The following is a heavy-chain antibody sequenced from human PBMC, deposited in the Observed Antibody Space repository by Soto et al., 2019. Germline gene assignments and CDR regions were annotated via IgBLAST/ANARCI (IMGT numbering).Heavy chain of an antibody. V-gene: IGHV3-23*01. CDR3: AKGHSSSPSPQYYYYGMDV. J-gene: IGHJ6*02. D-gene: IGHD6-13*01. Sequence: QTGGSLRLSCAASGLTFSSFAMSWVRQAPGKGLEWVSGISGSGGSTYHADSVKGRFIISRDNSKNVLYLQMNSVRAEDTAVYYCAKGHSSSPSPQYYYYGMDVWGQGTTVTVSS. CDR1: GLTFSSFA. CDR2: ISGSGGST.